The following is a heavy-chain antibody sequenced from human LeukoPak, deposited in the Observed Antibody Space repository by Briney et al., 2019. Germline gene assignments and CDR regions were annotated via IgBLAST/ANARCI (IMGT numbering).Heavy chain of an antibody. D-gene: IGHD6-19*01. CDR3: VISSGGWYFN. CDR2: ITANGVNT. Sequence: PGGSLRLSCSASGFTFSSYAMHWVRQAPGKGLDFVSAITANGVNTYYADSVKGRFTISRDNSKDALYLQMSSLRPEDTAVYSCVISSGGWYFNWGQGTLVTVSS. CDR1: GFTFSSYA. J-gene: IGHJ4*02. V-gene: IGHV3-64D*06.